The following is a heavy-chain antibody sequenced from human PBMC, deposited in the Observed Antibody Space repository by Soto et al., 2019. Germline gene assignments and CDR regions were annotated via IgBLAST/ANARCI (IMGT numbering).Heavy chain of an antibody. V-gene: IGHV3-30*18. D-gene: IGHD2-15*01. J-gene: IGHJ4*02. CDR2: ISYDGSNK. CDR1: GFTFSSYG. Sequence: QVQLVESGGGVVQPGRSLRLSCAASGFTFSSYGMHWVRQAPGKGLEWVAVISYDGSNKYYADSVKGRFTISRDNSKNTLYLQMDSLRAEDTAVYYCAKEWGGVVVVGAYDYWGQGTLVTVSS. CDR3: AKEWGGVVVVGAYDY.